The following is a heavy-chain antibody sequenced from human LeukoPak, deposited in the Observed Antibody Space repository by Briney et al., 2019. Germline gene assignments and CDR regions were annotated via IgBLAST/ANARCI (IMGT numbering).Heavy chain of an antibody. D-gene: IGHD3-9*01. J-gene: IGHJ3*02. CDR3: AVYDILTGEPDAFDI. CDR2: INHSGST. V-gene: IGHV4-34*01. Sequence: SETLSLTCAVYGGSFSGYYWSWIRQPPGKGLEWIGEINHSGSTNYNPSLKGRVTISVDTSKNQFSLKLSSVTAADTAVYYCAVYDILTGEPDAFDIWGQGTMVTVSS. CDR1: GGSFSGYY.